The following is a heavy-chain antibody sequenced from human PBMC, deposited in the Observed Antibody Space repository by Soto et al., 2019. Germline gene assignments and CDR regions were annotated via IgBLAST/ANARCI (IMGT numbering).Heavy chain of an antibody. J-gene: IGHJ4*02. Sequence: EVQLVESGGNLVQPGGSLRLSCAASGFTFSDHYMDWVRQAPGKGLEWVGRSRNKANSYTTEYAASVKGRFSVSRDDSKNSLYLQMNSLKTEDTAVYYCVRCSTVTPYYFAYWGQGTMVTVSS. CDR2: SRNKANSYTT. CDR3: VRCSTVTPYYFAY. D-gene: IGHD4-17*01. CDR1: GFTFSDHY. V-gene: IGHV3-72*01.